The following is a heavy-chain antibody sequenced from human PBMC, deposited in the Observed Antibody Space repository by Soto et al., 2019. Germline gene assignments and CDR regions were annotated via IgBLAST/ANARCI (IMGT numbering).Heavy chain of an antibody. CDR3: ARDPGDGVNDYYYCGVDV. D-gene: IGHD7-27*01. V-gene: IGHV4-59*01. J-gene: IGHJ6*02. Sequence: SETLSLTCSVSGGSITTSFWGWIRQPPGKGLEWIGYIYHTGSTNYNPSLESRVTISVDTSKNQFSLKLSSVTAADTAVYYCARDPGDGVNDYYYCGVDVWGQGTTVTVSS. CDR2: IYHTGST. CDR1: GGSITTSF.